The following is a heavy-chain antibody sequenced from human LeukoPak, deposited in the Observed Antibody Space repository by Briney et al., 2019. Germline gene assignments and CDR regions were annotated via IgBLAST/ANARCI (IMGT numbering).Heavy chain of an antibody. CDR1: GYSFTSYW. CDR2: IYPGDSDT. V-gene: IGHV5-51*01. CDR3: ARQDYYYDSSGYFRLFDY. D-gene: IGHD3-22*01. Sequence: GESLKISCKGSGYSFTSYWIGWVRQMPGKGLEWMGIIYPGDSDTRYSPSFQGQVTISADKSISTAYLQWSSLKAPDTAMYYCARQDYYYDSSGYFRLFDYWGQGTLVTVSS. J-gene: IGHJ4*02.